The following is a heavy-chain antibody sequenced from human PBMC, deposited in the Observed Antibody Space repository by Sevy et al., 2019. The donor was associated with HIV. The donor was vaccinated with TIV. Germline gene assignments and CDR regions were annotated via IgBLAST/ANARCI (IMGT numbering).Heavy chain of an antibody. V-gene: IGHV4-39*01. CDR3: ASLSPIYRYMDV. J-gene: IGHJ6*03. CDR2: LYYGGTT. Sequence: SETLSLTCGVSGGSISSISNYWGWIRQPPGRELEWIESLYYGGTTYYNPSLQSRIRISVNTSKNPFSLDLTSVTAADTAVYYCASLSPIYRYMDVWGKGTTVTVSS. CDR1: GGSISSISNY.